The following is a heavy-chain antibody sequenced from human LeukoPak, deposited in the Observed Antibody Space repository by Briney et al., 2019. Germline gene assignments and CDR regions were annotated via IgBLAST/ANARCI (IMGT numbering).Heavy chain of an antibody. CDR1: GGSFSSSGYY. CDR2: ISYSGST. D-gene: IGHD2-15*01. J-gene: IGHJ5*02. CDR3: ARYIVVVVAATLASWFDP. V-gene: IGHV4-39*01. Sequence: SETLSLTCTVSGGSFSSSGYYWGWIRQPPGKGLEWFGSISYSGSTYYNPSLKSRVTISVDTSKNQFSLKLSSVTAADTAVYYCARYIVVVVAATLASWFDPWGQGTLVTVSS.